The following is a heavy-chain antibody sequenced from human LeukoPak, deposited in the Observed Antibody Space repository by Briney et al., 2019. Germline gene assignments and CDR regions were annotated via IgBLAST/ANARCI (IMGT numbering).Heavy chain of an antibody. D-gene: IGHD3-22*01. CDR2: INHSGST. J-gene: IGHJ4*02. CDR3: ARGNGLRFDYYDSSPYYFDY. V-gene: IGHV4-34*01. CDR1: GGSFSGYC. Sequence: SETLSLTCAVYGGSFSGYCWSWIRQPPGKGLEWIGEINHSGSTNYNPSLKSRVTISVDTSKNQFSLKLSSVTAADTAVYYCARGNGLRFDYYDSSPYYFDYWGQGTLVTVSS.